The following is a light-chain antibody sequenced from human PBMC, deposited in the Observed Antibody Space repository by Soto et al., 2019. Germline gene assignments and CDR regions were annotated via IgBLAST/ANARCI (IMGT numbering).Light chain of an antibody. CDR3: QQYGSSGT. CDR2: GAS. CDR1: QSVSSSY. Sequence: IVFTQSPGTLSLSPGERATLSFRASQSVSSSYLAWYQQKPGQAPRLLIYGASSRATGIPDRFSGSGSGTDFTLTISRLEPEDFAVYYCQQYGSSGTFGQGTKVDIK. V-gene: IGKV3-20*01. J-gene: IGKJ1*01.